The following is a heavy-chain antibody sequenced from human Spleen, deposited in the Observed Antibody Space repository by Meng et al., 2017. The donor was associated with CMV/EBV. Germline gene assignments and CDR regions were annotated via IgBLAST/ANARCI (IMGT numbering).Heavy chain of an antibody. CDR3: ARGSGYLNPFDY. CDR1: GYTFPNFA. J-gene: IGHJ4*02. Sequence: QVQLLQSGAEVKQPGASVKISCKASGYTFPNFAIHWVRQAPGQRLEWVGWINAGNGHTKYSQKFQGRVTITRDTSASTAYMDLSSLTSEDTAVYYCARGSGYLNPFDYWGQGTLVTVSS. V-gene: IGHV1-3*01. CDR2: INAGNGHT. D-gene: IGHD5-12*01.